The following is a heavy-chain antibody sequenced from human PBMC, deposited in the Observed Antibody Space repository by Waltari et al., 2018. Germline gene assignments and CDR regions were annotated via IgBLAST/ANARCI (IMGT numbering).Heavy chain of an antibody. J-gene: IGHJ3*02. V-gene: IGHV4-34*01. CDR2: INHSGST. D-gene: IGHD2-2*01. Sequence: QVQLQQWGAGLLKPSETLSLTCAVYGGSFSGYYWSWIRQPPGKGLEWIGEINHSGSTNYNPSLKSRVTISVDTSKNQFSLKLSSVTAADTAVYYCAGVPAAMAEDAFDIWGQGTMVTVSS. CDR3: AGVPAAMAEDAFDI. CDR1: GGSFSGYY.